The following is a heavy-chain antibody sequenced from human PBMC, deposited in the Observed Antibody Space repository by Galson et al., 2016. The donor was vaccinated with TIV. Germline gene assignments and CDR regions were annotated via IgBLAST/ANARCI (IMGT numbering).Heavy chain of an antibody. CDR2: MSAYSGAS. Sequence: NPGASVKVSCKASGYTFSNFAITWVRQAPGQGLEWMGYMSAYSGASNYAQEFQGRVTITTDTSTSTAYMELRNLRFDDTAVCYCARYSSTSSRRFDYWGQGTLVTVSA. J-gene: IGHJ4*02. CDR1: GYTFSNFA. CDR3: ARYSSTSSRRFDY. V-gene: IGHV1-18*01. D-gene: IGHD6-6*01.